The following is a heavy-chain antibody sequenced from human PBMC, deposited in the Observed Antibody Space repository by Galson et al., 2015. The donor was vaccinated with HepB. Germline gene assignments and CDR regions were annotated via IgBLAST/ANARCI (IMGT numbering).Heavy chain of an antibody. Sequence: SLRLSCAASGFTFSSYAMSWVRQAPGKGLEWVSAISGSGGSTYYADSVKGRFTISRDNSKNTLYLQMNSLRAEDTAVYYCAKDPSELEAYYGMDVWCQVTTVTVSS. CDR2: ISGSGGST. CDR1: GFTFSSYA. J-gene: IGHJ6*02. CDR3: AKDPSELEAYYGMDV. V-gene: IGHV3-23*01. D-gene: IGHD1-26*01.